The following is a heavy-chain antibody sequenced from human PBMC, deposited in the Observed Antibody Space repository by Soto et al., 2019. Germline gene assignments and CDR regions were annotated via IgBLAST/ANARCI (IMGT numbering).Heavy chain of an antibody. D-gene: IGHD2-21*02. CDR2: VNPSGGHT. V-gene: IGHV1-46*01. J-gene: IGHJ4*02. Sequence: QVQLVQSGAEVKKPGASVKVSCKASGDTFTDYYIHWVRQAPGQGLEWMGTVNPSGGHTTYAQHFLGRVTMTRDTSTSTLYMELTSLTSEDTPVYYCARGGHVVVVTAALDDWGQGTLVTVSS. CDR1: GDTFTDYY. CDR3: ARGGHVVVVTAALDD.